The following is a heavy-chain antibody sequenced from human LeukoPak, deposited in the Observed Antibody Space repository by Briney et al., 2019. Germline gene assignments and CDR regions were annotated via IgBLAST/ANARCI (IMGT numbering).Heavy chain of an antibody. D-gene: IGHD2/OR15-2a*01. J-gene: IGHJ4*02. Sequence: SETLSLTCSVSGHSINNNCHWGWIRQPPGKGLEWIGSLHHTGNTYYNPSLKSRVIISADTSKNQFSLRLTSVTAADTAVYYCARDVDDSTTYIPYYFDSWGQGTLVTVSS. V-gene: IGHV4-38-2*02. CDR2: LHHTGNT. CDR1: GHSINNNCH. CDR3: ARDVDDSTTYIPYYFDS.